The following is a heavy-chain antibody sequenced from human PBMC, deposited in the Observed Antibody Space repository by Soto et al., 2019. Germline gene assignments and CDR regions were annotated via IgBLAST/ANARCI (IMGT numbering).Heavy chain of an antibody. J-gene: IGHJ6*03. CDR1: GGSISSYY. CDR3: AKTYVTDRVVVRAAKDYMDV. V-gene: IGHV4-59*08. Sequence: SETLSLTCTVSGGSISSYYWSWIRQPPGKGLEWIGYIYYTGSTNYNPSLKSRLTISVDTSNNHFSLKLTSVTAADTAVYYCAKTYVTDRVVVRAAKDYMDVWGKGTTVTVSS. CDR2: IYYTGST. D-gene: IGHD2-2*01.